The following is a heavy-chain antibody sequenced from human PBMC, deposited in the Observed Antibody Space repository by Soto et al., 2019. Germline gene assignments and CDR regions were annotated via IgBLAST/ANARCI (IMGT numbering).Heavy chain of an antibody. CDR3: AGGGYCSSSSCYEDVYRGMDV. CDR2: ISVSNGNT. J-gene: IGHJ6*02. D-gene: IGHD2-2*01. Sequence: ASVTVSRQSSVYTFTNYCLSWVRQAPGQGVEWMAFISVSNGNTKYARKFYSRLTVTTDTCTSTAYMELRSLGYDDTAGHYCAGGGYCSSSSCYEDVYRGMDVWGQGTTVTVSS. CDR1: VYTFTNYC. V-gene: IGHV1-18*01.